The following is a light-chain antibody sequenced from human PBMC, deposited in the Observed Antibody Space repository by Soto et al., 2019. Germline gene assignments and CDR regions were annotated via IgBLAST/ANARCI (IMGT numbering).Light chain of an antibody. CDR1: QGINKF. CDR3: QQLTNFRFT. CDR2: GAS. Sequence: IQLTQSPSSLSASVGDRVTITCRASQGINKFLAWYQQRPGKAPQLLVYGASTLQSGVPSRFSGSGSGTDFTLTISSLQTEDCATYYCQQLTNFRFTFGQGTKLDIK. J-gene: IGKJ2*01. V-gene: IGKV1-9*01.